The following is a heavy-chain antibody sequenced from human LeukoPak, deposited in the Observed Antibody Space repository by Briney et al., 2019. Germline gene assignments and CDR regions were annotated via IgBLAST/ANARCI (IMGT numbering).Heavy chain of an antibody. CDR1: GYSISSGYF. Sequence: SETLSLTCTVSGYSISSGYFWGWIRQPPGKGLEWIGSIYYSGSTYYNPSLKSRVTISVDTSKNQFSLKLSSVTAADTAVYYCARYSYGSVDYWGQGTLVTVSS. V-gene: IGHV4-38-2*02. D-gene: IGHD5-18*01. J-gene: IGHJ4*02. CDR3: ARYSYGSVDY. CDR2: IYYSGST.